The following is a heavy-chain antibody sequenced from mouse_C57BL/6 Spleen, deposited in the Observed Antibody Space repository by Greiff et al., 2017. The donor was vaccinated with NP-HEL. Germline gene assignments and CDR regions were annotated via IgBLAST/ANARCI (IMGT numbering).Heavy chain of an antibody. CDR1: GYTFTSYW. V-gene: IGHV1-59*01. D-gene: IGHD3-3*01. J-gene: IGHJ2*01. CDR2: IDPSDSYT. CDR3: ATLLGYFDY. Sequence: VQLQQPGAELVRPGTSVKLSCKASGYTFTSYWMHWVKQRPGQGLEWIGVIDPSDSYTNYNQKFKGKATLTVDTSSSTAYMQLSSLTSEDSAVYYCATLLGYFDYWGQGTTLTVSS.